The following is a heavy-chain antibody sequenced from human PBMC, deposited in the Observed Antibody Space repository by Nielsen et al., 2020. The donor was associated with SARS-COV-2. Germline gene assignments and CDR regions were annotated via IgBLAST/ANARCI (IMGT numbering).Heavy chain of an antibody. J-gene: IGHJ4*02. V-gene: IGHV3-11*01. D-gene: IGHD3-22*01. CDR3: ARDSIPYYYDSSGY. CDR1: GFTFSDYY. CDR2: ISSSGSTI. Sequence: SLKISCAASGFTFSDYYMSWIRQAPGKGLEWVSYISSSGSTIYYADSVKGRFTISRDNAKNSLYLQMNSLRAEDTAVYYCARDSIPYYYDSSGYWGQGTLVTVSS.